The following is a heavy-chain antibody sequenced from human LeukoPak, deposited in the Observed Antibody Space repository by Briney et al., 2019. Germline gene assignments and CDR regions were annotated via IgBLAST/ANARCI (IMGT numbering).Heavy chain of an antibody. CDR3: ASGSYRPYYFDY. D-gene: IGHD1-26*01. J-gene: IGHJ4*02. CDR1: GFTFSSYW. CDR2: IKQDGSET. V-gene: IGHV3-7*01. Sequence: GGSLRLSCAASGFTFSSYWMNWVRQAPGKGLEWVANIKQDGSETYYVDSVKGRFTISRDNAKSSLYLQMNSLRAEDTAVYYCASGSYRPYYFDYWGQGTLVTVSS.